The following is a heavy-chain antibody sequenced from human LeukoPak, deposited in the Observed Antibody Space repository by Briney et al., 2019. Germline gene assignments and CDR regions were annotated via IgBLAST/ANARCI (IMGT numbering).Heavy chain of an antibody. CDR2: INHSGST. Sequence: SETLSLTCAVYGGSFSGYYWSWIRQPPGKGLEWIGEINHSGSTNYNPSLKSRVTISVDTSKNQFSLKLSSVTAADTAVYYCARQYYTYYYDSSGSAFDIGGQGTMVTVSS. CDR3: ARQYYTYYYDSSGSAFDI. D-gene: IGHD3-22*01. J-gene: IGHJ3*02. CDR1: GGSFSGYY. V-gene: IGHV4-34*01.